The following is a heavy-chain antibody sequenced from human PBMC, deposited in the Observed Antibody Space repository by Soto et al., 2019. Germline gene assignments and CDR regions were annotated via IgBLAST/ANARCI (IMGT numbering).Heavy chain of an antibody. CDR1: GGTFSSYA. D-gene: IGHD3-9*01. Sequence: QVRLVQSGAEVKKPGSSVKVSCKASGGTFSSYAISWVRQAPGQGLEWMGGIIPIFGTANYAQKFQGRVTITADESTSTAYMELSSLRSEDTAVYYCASLSDYDILTGYGMDVWGQGTTVTVSS. J-gene: IGHJ6*02. CDR2: IIPIFGTA. V-gene: IGHV1-69*12. CDR3: ASLSDYDILTGYGMDV.